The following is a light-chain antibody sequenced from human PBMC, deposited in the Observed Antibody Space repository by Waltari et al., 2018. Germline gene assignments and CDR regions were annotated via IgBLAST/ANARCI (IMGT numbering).Light chain of an antibody. CDR1: KIGDRY. V-gene: IGLV3-1*01. CDR3: QAWVDNSVI. J-gene: IGLJ2*01. CDR2: KDS. Sequence: SSELSQPPSVSVSPGLTATITCTGDKIGDRYVSVYQQRAGQSPVLVIYKDSGRPSEIPDGFSGSKSGTTATLTLSETQAMDEADYYCQAWVDNSVIFGGGTKLTVL.